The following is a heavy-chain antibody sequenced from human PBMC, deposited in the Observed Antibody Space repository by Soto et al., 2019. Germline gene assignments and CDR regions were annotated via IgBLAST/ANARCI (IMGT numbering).Heavy chain of an antibody. D-gene: IGHD6-19*01. CDR3: ARGVHSSVWYVFGSRRSSDYYYGMDV. CDR2: IIPIFGTA. V-gene: IGHV1-69*13. CDR1: GGTFSSYA. Sequence: SVKVSCKASGGTFSSYAISWVRQAPGQGLEWMGGIIPIFGTANYAQKLQGRVTITADESTSTDYKEMSSLRSENTAEYYYARGVHSSVWYVFGSRRSSDYYYGMDVWGQGTTVTVSS. J-gene: IGHJ6*02.